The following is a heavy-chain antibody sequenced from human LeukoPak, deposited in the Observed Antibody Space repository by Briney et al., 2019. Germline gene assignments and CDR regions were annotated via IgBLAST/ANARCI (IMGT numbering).Heavy chain of an antibody. CDR3: ASAWHLGIVVFMLDY. Sequence: LSLTCTVSGGSISSSSYCWGWIRQPPGKGLAWVAVISSDGSNKYYADSVKGRFTISRDNSKNTLYPQMNSLRAEDTAVYYCASAWHLGIVVFMLDYWGQGTLVTVSS. V-gene: IGHV3-30*03. CDR2: ISSDGSNK. D-gene: IGHD3-22*01. J-gene: IGHJ4*02. CDR1: GGSISSSSYC.